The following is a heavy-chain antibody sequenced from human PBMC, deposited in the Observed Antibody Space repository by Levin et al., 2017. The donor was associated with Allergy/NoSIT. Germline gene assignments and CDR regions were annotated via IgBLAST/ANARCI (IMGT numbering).Heavy chain of an antibody. J-gene: IGHJ4*02. V-gene: IGHV4-34*01. CDR3: ARRKQWFPVDY. Sequence: SETLSLTCAVYGGSFSGYYWSWIRQPPGKGLEWIGEINHSGSTNYNPSLKSRVTRSVDTSKNQFSLKLSSVTAADTAVYYCARRKQWFPVDYWGQGTLVTVSS. CDR2: INHSGST. CDR1: GGSFSGYY. D-gene: IGHD6-19*01.